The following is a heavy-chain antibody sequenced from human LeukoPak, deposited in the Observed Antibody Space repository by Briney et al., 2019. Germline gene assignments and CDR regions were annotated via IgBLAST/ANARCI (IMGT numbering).Heavy chain of an antibody. Sequence: PSETLSLTCTLSGGSLSSYYWSWIRQPPGKGLEWKWYIYYSGSTNYNPSLKSRVTISVDTSKNQFSLKLSSVTAADTAVYYCASLNDILTGYRYFDYWGQGNLVTVSS. CDR2: IYYSGST. J-gene: IGHJ4*02. D-gene: IGHD3-9*01. CDR1: GGSLSSYY. CDR3: ASLNDILTGYRYFDY. V-gene: IGHV4-59*01.